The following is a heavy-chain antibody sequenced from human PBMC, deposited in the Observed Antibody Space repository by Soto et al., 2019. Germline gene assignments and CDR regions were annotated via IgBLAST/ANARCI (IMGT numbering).Heavy chain of an antibody. CDR3: AMVHVMVVAGSTFDY. Sequence: ETLSLTCTVTGSSIRSGSYWAWIWQPPGKGPEWIASIYPGGTTFYNPSVKSRITISVVTSNNQFSLKLTSGTAAAMAVYYCAMVHVMVVAGSTFDYWGHGTLVTVDS. CDR2: IYPGGTT. V-gene: IGHV4-38-2*02. J-gene: IGHJ4*01. D-gene: IGHD6-19*01. CDR1: GSSIRSGSY.